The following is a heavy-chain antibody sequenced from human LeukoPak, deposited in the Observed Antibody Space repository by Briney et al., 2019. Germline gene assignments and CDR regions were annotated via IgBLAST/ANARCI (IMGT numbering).Heavy chain of an antibody. J-gene: IGHJ6*03. Sequence: GGSLRLSCAASGFTLISYSMNWVRQAPGKGLEGVSSISGSSSYIYYADSVKGRYTISRDNAKNSLYLQMNSLRAEDTAVYYCARDHPLAARPSYYMDVWGKGTTVTVSS. V-gene: IGHV3-21*01. D-gene: IGHD6-6*01. CDR1: GFTLISYS. CDR3: ARDHPLAARPSYYMDV. CDR2: ISGSSSYI.